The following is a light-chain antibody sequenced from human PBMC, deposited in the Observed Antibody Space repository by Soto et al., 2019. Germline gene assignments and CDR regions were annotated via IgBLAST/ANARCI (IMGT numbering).Light chain of an antibody. Sequence: EIVLTQSPATLSLSPGERATPSCRASQSVSSYLAWYQQKPGQAPRLLIYDASNRATGIPARFSGSGSGTDFTLTISSLEPEDFAVYYCQQSSNWPPTFGGGTKVDIK. CDR2: DAS. J-gene: IGKJ4*01. CDR3: QQSSNWPPT. V-gene: IGKV3-11*01. CDR1: QSVSSY.